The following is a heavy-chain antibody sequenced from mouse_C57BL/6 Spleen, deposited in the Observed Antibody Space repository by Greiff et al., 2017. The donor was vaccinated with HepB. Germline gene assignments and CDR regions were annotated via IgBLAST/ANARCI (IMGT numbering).Heavy chain of an antibody. D-gene: IGHD2-4*01. J-gene: IGHJ4*01. Sequence: VQLQQSGAELVKPGASVKISCKASGYTFTDYYINWVKQRPGQGLEWIGKIGPGSGSTYYNEKFKGKATLTADKSYSTAYMQLSSLTSEDSAVYFYASNDYHYAMDYWGQGTSVTVSS. V-gene: IGHV1-77*01. CDR1: GYTFTDYY. CDR3: ASNDYHYAMDY. CDR2: IGPGSGST.